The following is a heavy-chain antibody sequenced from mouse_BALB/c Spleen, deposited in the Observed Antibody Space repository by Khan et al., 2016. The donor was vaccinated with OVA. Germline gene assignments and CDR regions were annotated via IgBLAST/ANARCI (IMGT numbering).Heavy chain of an antibody. CDR2: ISSDGTYT. CDR1: GFTFSNYG. J-gene: IGHJ3*01. CDR3: TSQLTGSFAY. Sequence: EVELVESGGDLVKPGGSLKLSCAASGFTFSNYGMSWVRQTPDKRLEWVATISSDGTYTYYPDSVKGRFTISRNNAKNTLYLQMSSLKSEDTAMYYCTSQLTGSFAYWGQGTLVTVSA. D-gene: IGHD4-1*01. V-gene: IGHV5-6*01.